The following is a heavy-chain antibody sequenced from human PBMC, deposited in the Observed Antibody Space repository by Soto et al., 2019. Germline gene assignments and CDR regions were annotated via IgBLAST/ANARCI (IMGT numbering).Heavy chain of an antibody. D-gene: IGHD2-15*01. Sequence: ASVKVSCKASGYTFTSYDINWVRQATGQGLEWMGWMNPNSGNTGYAQKFQSRVTMTRNTSISTAYMELSSLRSEDTAVYYCARWVAASGGGYYYYYGMDVWGQGTTVTVSS. CDR1: GYTFTSYD. CDR2: MNPNSGNT. V-gene: IGHV1-8*01. J-gene: IGHJ6*02. CDR3: ARWVAASGGGYYYYYGMDV.